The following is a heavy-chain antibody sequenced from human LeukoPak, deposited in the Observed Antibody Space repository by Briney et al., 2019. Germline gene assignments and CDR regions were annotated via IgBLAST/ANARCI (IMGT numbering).Heavy chain of an antibody. D-gene: IGHD3-3*01. CDR1: GFTFSSYG. J-gene: IGHJ4*02. Sequence: GGSLRLSCAASGFTFSSYGMHWVRQAPGKGLEWVAVIWYDGSNKYYADSVKGRFTISRDNSKNTLYLQMNSLRAEDTAVYYCARIPALGYDFWSGPYYFDYWGQGTLVTVSS. CDR2: IWYDGSNK. V-gene: IGHV3-33*01. CDR3: ARIPALGYDFWSGPYYFDY.